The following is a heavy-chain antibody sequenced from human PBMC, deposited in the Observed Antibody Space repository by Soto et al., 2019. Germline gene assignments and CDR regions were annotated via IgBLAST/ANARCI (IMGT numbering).Heavy chain of an antibody. CDR3: ASSEQQLVPPYGMDV. CDR1: GGTFSSYA. Sequence: QVQLVQSGAEVKKPGSSVKVSCKASGGTFSSYAISWVRQAPGQGLEWMGGIIPIFGTANYAQKFQGRVTITADESKSTAYMERSSLRSEDTAVYYCASSEQQLVPPYGMDVWGQGTTVTVSS. CDR2: IIPIFGTA. V-gene: IGHV1-69*12. J-gene: IGHJ6*02. D-gene: IGHD6-13*01.